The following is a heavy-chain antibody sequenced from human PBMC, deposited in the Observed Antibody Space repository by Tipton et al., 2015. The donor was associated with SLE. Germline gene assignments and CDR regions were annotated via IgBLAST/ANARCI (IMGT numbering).Heavy chain of an antibody. J-gene: IGHJ4*02. CDR2: IYSGGST. Sequence: SLRLSCAASGFTVSSNYMSWVRQAPGKGLGWVSVIYSGGSTYYADSVKGRFTIPRDNSKNTLYLQMNSLRAEDTAVYYCARESTVTTSDYWGQGTLVTVSS. CDR1: GFTVSSNY. CDR3: ARESTVTTSDY. V-gene: IGHV3-53*05. D-gene: IGHD4-17*01.